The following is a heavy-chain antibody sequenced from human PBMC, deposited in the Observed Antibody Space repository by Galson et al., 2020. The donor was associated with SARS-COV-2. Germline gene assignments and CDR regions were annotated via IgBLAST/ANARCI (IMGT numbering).Heavy chain of an antibody. Sequence: TGGSLRLSCAASGFTFSSYAMSWVRQAPGKGLEWVSAISGSGGSTYYADSVKGRFTISRDNSKNTLYLQMNSLRAKDTAVYYCANGITIFGVVIPYYYYGMDVWGQGTTVTVSS. D-gene: IGHD3-3*01. CDR1: GFTFSSYA. J-gene: IGHJ6*02. CDR3: ANGITIFGVVIPYYYYGMDV. V-gene: IGHV3-23*01. CDR2: ISGSGGST.